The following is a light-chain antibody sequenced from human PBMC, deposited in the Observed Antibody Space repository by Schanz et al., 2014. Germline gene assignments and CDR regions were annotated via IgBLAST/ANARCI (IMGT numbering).Light chain of an antibody. CDR2: DAS. J-gene: IGKJ2*01. CDR1: QTIITW. CDR3: QHET. V-gene: IGKV1-5*01. Sequence: DIQMTQSPSTLSASVGDRVTLTCRASQTIITWLAWYQQRPGRAPKLLIYDASSLQSGVPSRFSGSGSGTEFTLTITSLQPDDFATYYCQHETFGQGTKLEIK.